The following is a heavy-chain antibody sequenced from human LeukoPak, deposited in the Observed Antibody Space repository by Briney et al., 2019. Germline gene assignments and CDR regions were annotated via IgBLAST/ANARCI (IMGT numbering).Heavy chain of an antibody. Sequence: GESLKISCKGSGYSFTSYRIGWVRQMPGKGLEWMGIIYPGDSDTRYGPSFQGQVTISADKSISTAYLQWSSLKASDTAMYYCARRQLWARGAFDIWGQGTMVTVSS. V-gene: IGHV5-51*01. J-gene: IGHJ3*02. CDR1: GYSFTSYR. D-gene: IGHD5-18*01. CDR3: ARRQLWARGAFDI. CDR2: IYPGDSDT.